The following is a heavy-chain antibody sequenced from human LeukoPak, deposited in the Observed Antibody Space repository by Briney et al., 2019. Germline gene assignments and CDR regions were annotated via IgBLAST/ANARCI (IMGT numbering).Heavy chain of an antibody. CDR1: GFTFSSYA. V-gene: IGHV3-66*01. Sequence: GGSLRLSCAASGFTFSSYAMSWVRQAPGKGLEWVSVIYSGGSTYYADSVKGRFTISRDNSKNTLYLQMNSLRAEDTAVYYCARDQGPYGSGSYYATWGQGTLVTVSS. CDR2: IYSGGST. D-gene: IGHD3-10*01. J-gene: IGHJ5*02. CDR3: ARDQGPYGSGSYYAT.